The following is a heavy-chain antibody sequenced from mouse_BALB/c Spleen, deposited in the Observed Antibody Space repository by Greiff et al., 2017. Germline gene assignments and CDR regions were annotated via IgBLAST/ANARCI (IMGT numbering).Heavy chain of an antibody. D-gene: IGHD2-1*01. CDR1: GYSITSGYY. CDR2: ISYDGSN. V-gene: IGHV3-6*02. CDR3: ASYGNYPYWYVDV. J-gene: IGHJ1*01. Sequence: EVKLMESGPGLVKPSQSLSLTCSVTGYSITSGYYWNWIRQFPGNKLEWMGYISYDGSNNYNPSLKNRISITRDTSKNQFFLKLNSVTTEDTATYYCASYGNYPYWYVDVWGAGTTVTVSS.